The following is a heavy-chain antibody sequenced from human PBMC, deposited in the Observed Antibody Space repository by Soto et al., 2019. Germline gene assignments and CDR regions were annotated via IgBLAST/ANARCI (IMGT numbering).Heavy chain of an antibody. CDR2: ITGNSEYK. V-gene: IGHV3-21*06. D-gene: IGHD1-26*01. CDR3: ARSGELLQTFDS. Sequence: ESGGGLVKPGGSLRLSCVVSGVSFSDYSMNWVRQAPGKGLEWVSLITGNSEYKYYAGSVKGRFTVSRDNAKNSLYLQMNSLTVKDTAVYYCARSGELLQTFDSWGQGTLVTVSS. CDR1: GVSFSDYS. J-gene: IGHJ4*02.